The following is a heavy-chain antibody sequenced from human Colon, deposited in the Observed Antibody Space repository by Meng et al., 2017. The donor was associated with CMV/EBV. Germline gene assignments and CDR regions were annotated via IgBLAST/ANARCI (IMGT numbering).Heavy chain of an antibody. D-gene: IGHD1/OR15-1a*01. CDR2: ISGSGTYI. V-gene: IGHV3-21*01. CDR1: GFTFSTYN. J-gene: IGHJ2*01. CDR3: AKYELRNTRFFGL. Sequence: GESLKISCAASGFTFSTYNMNWVRQAPGKGLEWASSISGSGTYIYYADSVKGRFTISRDNAKNSLYLQMNSLRAEDTAVYYCAKYELRNTRFFGLWGRGTLVTVSS.